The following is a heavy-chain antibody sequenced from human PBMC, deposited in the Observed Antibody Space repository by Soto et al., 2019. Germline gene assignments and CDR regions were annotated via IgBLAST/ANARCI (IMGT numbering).Heavy chain of an antibody. V-gene: IGHV4-4*02. CDR2: AYHNGLT. CDR3: ARDAAVPGESDRFDY. D-gene: IGHD6-19*01. Sequence: PSETLSLTCAVSGDSVTSNVWWSWVRQPPGEGLEWIGEAYHNGLTDYNPSLKSRVTMSVDTSKNEFSLKLTSLTAADTAIYYCARDAAVPGESDRFDYWGQGTLVTVSS. CDR1: GDSVTSNVW. J-gene: IGHJ4*02.